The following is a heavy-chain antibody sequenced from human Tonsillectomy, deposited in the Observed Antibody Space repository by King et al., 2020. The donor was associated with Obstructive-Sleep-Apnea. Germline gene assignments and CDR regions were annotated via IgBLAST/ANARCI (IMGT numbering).Heavy chain of an antibody. V-gene: IGHV1-2*02. J-gene: IGHJ4*02. D-gene: IGHD3-22*01. Sequence: VQLVESGAEVKKPGASVTFSCMASGYIFTGYYMHWVRQAPGQGLEWMGWINPNRGGTNYEQRLQGRVTMTRDTPNSAAYMDLSSLRSDDTAVYYCARVCRLYDRGGYTYYLDYWGQGTRVTVSS. CDR3: ARVCRLYDRGGYTYYLDY. CDR2: INPNRGGT. CDR1: GYIFTGYY.